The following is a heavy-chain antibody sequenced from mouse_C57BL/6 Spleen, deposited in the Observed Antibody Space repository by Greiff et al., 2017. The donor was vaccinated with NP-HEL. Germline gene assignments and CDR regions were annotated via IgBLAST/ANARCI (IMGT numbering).Heavy chain of an antibody. CDR1: GYTFTGYW. CDR2: ILPGSGST. D-gene: IGHD2-2*01. Sequence: VKLMESGAELMKPGASVKLSCKATGYTFTGYWIEWVKQRPGHGLEWIGEILPGSGSTKYNEKFKGKATFTADTSSNTAYMQLSSLTTEDSAIYYCARSLGGLRPLYWYFDVWGTGTTVTVSS. V-gene: IGHV1-9*01. J-gene: IGHJ1*03. CDR3: ARSLGGLRPLYWYFDV.